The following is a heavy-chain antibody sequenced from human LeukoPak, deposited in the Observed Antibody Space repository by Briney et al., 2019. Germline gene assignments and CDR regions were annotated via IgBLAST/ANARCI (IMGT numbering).Heavy chain of an antibody. J-gene: IGHJ5*02. CDR2: IYYSGST. CDR1: GGSISSYY. D-gene: IGHD3-16*02. CDR3: ARSSDDYVWGSYRYGFDP. V-gene: IGHV4-59*08. Sequence: SETLSLTCTVSGGSISSYYWSWIRQPPGKGLEWIGYIYYSGSTNYNPSLKSRVTISVDTSKNQFSLKLSSVTAADTAVYYCARSSDDYVWGSYRYGFDPWGQGTLVTVSS.